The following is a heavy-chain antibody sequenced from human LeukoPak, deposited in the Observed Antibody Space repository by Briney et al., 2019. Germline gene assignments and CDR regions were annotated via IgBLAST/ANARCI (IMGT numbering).Heavy chain of an antibody. CDR2: VNGGGCST. D-gene: IGHD3-10*01. V-gene: IGHV3-74*01. CDR1: GFTFSSYW. Sequence: PGGSLRLSCVASGFTFSSYWMHWVRQAPGKGLVWGSRVNGGGCSTDNADSVKGRFTISRDNAKNTLYLQMNSLRAEDMAVYYCARDLDGSGSYHWFAPWGQGTLVTVSS. J-gene: IGHJ5*02. CDR3: ARDLDGSGSYHWFAP.